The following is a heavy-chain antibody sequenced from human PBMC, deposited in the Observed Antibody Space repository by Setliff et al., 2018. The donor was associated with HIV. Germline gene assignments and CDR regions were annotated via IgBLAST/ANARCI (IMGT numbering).Heavy chain of an antibody. V-gene: IGHV1-18*01. CDR1: GSSFTSYG. D-gene: IGHD3-10*01. CDR3: ARAQWFGDQKDFDY. CDR2: ISVYNGYT. Sequence: GASVKVSCKASGSSFTSYGLNWVRQAPGQGLEWMGWISVYNGYTNYAQKVRDRVTMTADTSTSTAYMELRSLRSDDTAVYYCARAQWFGDQKDFDYWGQGTLVTVSS. J-gene: IGHJ4*02.